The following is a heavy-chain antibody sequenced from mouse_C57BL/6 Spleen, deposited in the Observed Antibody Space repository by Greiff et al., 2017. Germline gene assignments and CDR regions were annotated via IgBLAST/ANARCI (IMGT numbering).Heavy chain of an antibody. D-gene: IGHD2-5*01. J-gene: IGHJ4*01. CDR3: ARSGYSNSYYYAMDD. V-gene: IGHV1-64*01. Sequence: VQLQQPGAELVKPGASVKLSCKASGYTFTSYWMHWVKQRPGQGLEWIGMIHPNSGSTNYNEKFKSKATLTVDKSSSTAYMLLSSLTSEDSAVYYCARSGYSNSYYYAMDDWGQGASVTVSS. CDR1: GYTFTSYW. CDR2: IHPNSGST.